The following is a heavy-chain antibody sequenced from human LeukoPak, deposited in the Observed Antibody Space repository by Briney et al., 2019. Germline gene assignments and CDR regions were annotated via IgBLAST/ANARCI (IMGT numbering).Heavy chain of an antibody. CDR2: IYHSGST. J-gene: IGHJ4*02. CDR3: ASSTWFGTRIVFDY. V-gene: IGHV4-38-2*01. Sequence: SVTLSLTCAVSGYSISSGYYWGWIRKPPGKGLEWIGSIYHSGSTYYKPSLKSRITISVDTSKNHFSLKLSSVTAADTAVYYCASSTWFGTRIVFDYWGQGTLVTVSS. D-gene: IGHD3-10*01. CDR1: GYSISSGYY.